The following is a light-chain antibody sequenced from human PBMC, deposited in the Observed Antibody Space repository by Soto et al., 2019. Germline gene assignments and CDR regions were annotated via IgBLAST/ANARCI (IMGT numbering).Light chain of an antibody. CDR1: QSVRTK. J-gene: IGKJ1*01. CDR3: QQYNNWPPVT. V-gene: IGKV3D-15*01. Sequence: ETVMTQSPATLSVSPGERATLSCRASQSVRTKLAWYQQKPGQAPRLLIYGASSRATGIPARFSGSGSGTEFTLTISSLQSEDFAVYYCQQYNNWPPVTFGQGTKVDIK. CDR2: GAS.